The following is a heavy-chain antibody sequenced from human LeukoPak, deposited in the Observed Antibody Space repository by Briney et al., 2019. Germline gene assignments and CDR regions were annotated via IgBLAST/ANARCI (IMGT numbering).Heavy chain of an antibody. J-gene: IGHJ5*02. CDR1: GYTFTSYY. CDR3: AGGEYYYDSSGYYYGWFDP. V-gene: IGHV1-46*01. CDR2: INPSGGST. D-gene: IGHD3-22*01. Sequence: ASVKVSCKASGYTFTSYYIHWVRQAPGQGLEWMGIINPSGGSTSYAKKFQGRVTMTRDTSTSTVYMELSSLRSEDTAVYYCAGGEYYYDSSGYYYGWFDPWGQGTLVTVSS.